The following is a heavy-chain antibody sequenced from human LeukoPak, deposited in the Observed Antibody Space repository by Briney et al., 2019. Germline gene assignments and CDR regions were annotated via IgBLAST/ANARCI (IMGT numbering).Heavy chain of an antibody. V-gene: IGHV1-69*05. CDR2: IIPIFGTA. CDR3: ASTQPNYCGGACLFDY. Sequence: GASVKVSCKASGGTYSSYAISWVRQAPGQGLEWMGGIIPIFGTANYAQKFQGRVTITTDESTSTAYMELSSLRSEDTAVYYCASTQPNYCGGACLFDYWGQGTLVTVSS. D-gene: IGHD2-21*02. CDR1: GGTYSSYA. J-gene: IGHJ4*02.